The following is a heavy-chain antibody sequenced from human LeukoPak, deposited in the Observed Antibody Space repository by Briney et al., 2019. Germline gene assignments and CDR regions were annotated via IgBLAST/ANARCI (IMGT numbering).Heavy chain of an antibody. CDR2: IYYSGST. J-gene: IGHJ5*02. V-gene: IGHV4-59*01. CDR3: AREGPSGSYRRWFDP. Sequence: TETLSLTCTVSGGSISSYYWSWIRQPPGKGLEWIGYIYYSGSTNYNPSLKSRVTISVDTPKNQFSLKLSSVTAANTTVYYCAREGPSGSYRRWFDPWGQGTLVTVSS. CDR1: GGSISSYY. D-gene: IGHD1-26*01.